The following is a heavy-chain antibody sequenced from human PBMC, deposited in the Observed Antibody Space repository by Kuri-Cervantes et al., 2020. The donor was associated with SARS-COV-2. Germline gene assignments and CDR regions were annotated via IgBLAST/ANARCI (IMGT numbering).Heavy chain of an antibody. CDR3: ARDRIQLWYYGMDV. Sequence: SQTLSLTCAVSGYSISSGCYWGWIRQPPGKGLEWIGSIYHSGSTYYNPSLKSRVTISVDTSKNQFSLKLSSVTAADTAVYYCARDRIQLWYYGMDVWGQGTTVTVSS. CDR1: GYSISSGCY. V-gene: IGHV4-38-2*02. D-gene: IGHD5-18*01. J-gene: IGHJ6*02. CDR2: IYHSGST.